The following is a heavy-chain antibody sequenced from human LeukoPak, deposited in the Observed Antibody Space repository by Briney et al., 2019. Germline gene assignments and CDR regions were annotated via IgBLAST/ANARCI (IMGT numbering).Heavy chain of an antibody. V-gene: IGHV1-69*04. CDR2: IIPILGIA. CDR3: ARGDGDYDFDY. Sequence: ASVKVSCKASGGTFSSYAISWVRQAPGQGLEWMGRIIPILGIANYAQKFQGRVTITADKSTSTAYMELSSLRSEDTAVYYCARGDGDYDFDYWGQGTLVTVSS. J-gene: IGHJ4*02. CDR1: GGTFSSYA. D-gene: IGHD4-17*01.